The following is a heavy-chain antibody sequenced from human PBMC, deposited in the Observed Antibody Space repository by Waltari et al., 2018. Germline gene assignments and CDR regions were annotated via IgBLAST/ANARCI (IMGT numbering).Heavy chain of an antibody. CDR1: GYTFTSYD. CDR2: MNPNSGNT. J-gene: IGHJ4*02. CDR3: ARYSSGWYGSFVDY. V-gene: IGHV1-8*02. Sequence: QVQLVQSGAEVKKPGASVKVSCKASGYTFTSYDINWVRQATGQGLEWMGWMNPNSGNTGYAQKFQGRVTITADTSTDTAYMELSSLRSEDTAVYYCARYSSGWYGSFVDYWGQGTLVTVSS. D-gene: IGHD6-19*01.